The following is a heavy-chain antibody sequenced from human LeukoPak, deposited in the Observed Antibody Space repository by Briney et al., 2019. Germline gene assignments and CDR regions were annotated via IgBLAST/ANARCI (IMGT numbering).Heavy chain of an antibody. CDR3: AREEVGSSGWYLFHY. J-gene: IGHJ4*02. Sequence: PSETLSLTCTVSGGSISSYYWSWIRQPPGKGLEWIGYIYYSGSTSYNPSLKSRVTISVDTSKNQFSLQLNSVTPEDTAVYYCAREEVGSSGWYLFHYWGQGTLVTVSS. CDR1: GGSISSYY. CDR2: IYYSGST. D-gene: IGHD6-19*01. V-gene: IGHV4-59*12.